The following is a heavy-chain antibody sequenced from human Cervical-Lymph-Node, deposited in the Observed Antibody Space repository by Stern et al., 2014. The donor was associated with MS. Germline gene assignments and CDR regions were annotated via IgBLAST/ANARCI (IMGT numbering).Heavy chain of an antibody. CDR2: IISNDEK. D-gene: IGHD6-13*01. CDR1: GFSLSHVRMG. CDR3: ARMMQHLAGDAFDI. Sequence: ESGPVLVKPTETLTLTCTVSGFSLSHVRMGVSWIRQPPGKALEWLAHIISNDEKSYTTSLKGRLTISKAISKSQVILTMTHMDPADTATYYCARMMQHLAGDAFDIWGQGTMVSVSS. J-gene: IGHJ3*02. V-gene: IGHV2-26*01.